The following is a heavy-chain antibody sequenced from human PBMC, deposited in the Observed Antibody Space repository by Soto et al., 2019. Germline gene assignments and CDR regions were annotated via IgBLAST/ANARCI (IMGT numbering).Heavy chain of an antibody. CDR2: IYYSGST. CDR3: ARASSGWTLGLIPDYFDY. CDR1: GGSISSSSYY. V-gene: IGHV4-39*01. J-gene: IGHJ4*02. Sequence: QLQLQESGPGLVKPSETLSLTCTVSGGSISSSSYYWGWIRQPPGKGLEWIGSIYYSGSTYYNPSLKSRVTISVDTSKNQFSLKLSSVTAADTAVYYCARASSGWTLGLIPDYFDYWGQGTLVTVSS. D-gene: IGHD6-19*01.